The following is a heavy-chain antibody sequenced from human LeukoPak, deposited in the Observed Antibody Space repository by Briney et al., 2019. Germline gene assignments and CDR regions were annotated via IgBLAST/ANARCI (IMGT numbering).Heavy chain of an antibody. CDR2: IYPNSGGT. Sequence: GASVKVSFKASGYSFTCYYIHWVRQAPGQGLEWMGWIYPNSGGTNYARKFRGRVTMTRDTSISAAYMELSRLRSDDTAVYYCARDWSVGIRDDYWGQGTLVTVSS. CDR3: ARDWSVGIRDDY. J-gene: IGHJ4*02. D-gene: IGHD3-3*01. V-gene: IGHV1-2*02. CDR1: GYSFTCYY.